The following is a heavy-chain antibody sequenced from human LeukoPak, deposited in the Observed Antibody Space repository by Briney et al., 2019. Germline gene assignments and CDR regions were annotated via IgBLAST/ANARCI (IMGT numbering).Heavy chain of an antibody. CDR1: GFTFSSYG. V-gene: IGHV3-33*01. CDR2: IWYDGSNK. Sequence: PGGSLRLSCAASGFTFSSYGMHWVRQAPGKGLEVVAVIWYDGSNKYYADSVKGRFTISRDNSKNTLYLQMNSLRAEDTAVYYCARDPGSGWHYYFDYWGRGTLVTVSS. CDR3: ARDPGSGWHYYFDY. J-gene: IGHJ4*02. D-gene: IGHD6-19*01.